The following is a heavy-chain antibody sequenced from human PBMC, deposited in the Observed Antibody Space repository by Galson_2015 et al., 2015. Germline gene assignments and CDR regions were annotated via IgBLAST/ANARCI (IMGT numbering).Heavy chain of an antibody. D-gene: IGHD3-22*01. J-gene: IGHJ4*02. V-gene: IGHV3-23*01. CDR1: GFTFSSYA. Sequence: SLRLSCAASGFTFSSYAMSWVRQAPGKGLEWVSLITASGGSPYYADSMKRRFTISRDNSKNTLYLQMNSLRAEDTAMYYCAKEFGSDFFYANDYWGQGTLVTVSS. CDR3: AKEFGSDFFYANDY. CDR2: ITASGGSP.